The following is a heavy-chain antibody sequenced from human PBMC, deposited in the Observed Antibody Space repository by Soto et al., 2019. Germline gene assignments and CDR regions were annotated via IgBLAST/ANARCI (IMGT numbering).Heavy chain of an antibody. CDR2: INPNTGGT. CDR3: ARERYRVLSDGMDV. V-gene: IGHV1-2*02. Sequence: ASLKVSCKASGLSLTGYYFHWIRSAPGQGLEWLGWINPNTGGTTYAQKFQGRVTLTWDTSINTAYMELSSLRPDDTAMYYCARERYRVLSDGMDVWGQGTSVTVSS. CDR1: GLSLTGYY. J-gene: IGHJ6*02. D-gene: IGHD2-8*01.